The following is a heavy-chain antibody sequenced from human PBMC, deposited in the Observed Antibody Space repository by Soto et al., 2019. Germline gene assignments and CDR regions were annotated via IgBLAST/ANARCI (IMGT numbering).Heavy chain of an antibody. CDR2: IDPSDSYT. CDR3: ARIMVRDIISAFDI. CDR1: GYSFSTYY. J-gene: IGHJ3*02. Sequence: PGESLKISCEGSGYSFSTYYITWVRQMPGKGLEWMGRIDPSDSYTNYSPSFEGHVTISADKSISTAYLQWSSLKASDTAMYYCARIMVRDIISAFDIWGQGTMVTVS. V-gene: IGHV5-10-1*01. D-gene: IGHD3-10*01.